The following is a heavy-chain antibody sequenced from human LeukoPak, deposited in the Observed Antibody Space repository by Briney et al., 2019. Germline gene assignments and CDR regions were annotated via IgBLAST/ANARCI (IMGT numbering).Heavy chain of an antibody. Sequence: ASVKVSCKASGYTFTSYDINWVRQATGQGLEWMGWMNPNSGNTGYAQKFQGRVTMTRNTSISTAYMELSSLRSEDTAVYYCARFYEPLYYYYYGMDVWGQGTTVTVSS. CDR1: GYTFTSYD. D-gene: IGHD3-3*01. CDR3: ARFYEPLYYYYYGMDV. CDR2: MNPNSGNT. J-gene: IGHJ6*02. V-gene: IGHV1-8*01.